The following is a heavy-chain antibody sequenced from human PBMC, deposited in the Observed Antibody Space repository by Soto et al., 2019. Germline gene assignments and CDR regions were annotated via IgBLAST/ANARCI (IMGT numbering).Heavy chain of an antibody. D-gene: IGHD6-19*01. CDR3: VREGSAWSRGY. V-gene: IGHV3-48*03. CDR1: GFTFSSYA. CDR2: ISDGGNNK. Sequence: GGSLRLSCAASGFTFSSYAMNWVRQAPGKGLEWVSDISDGGNNKYYADSVKGRFTVSRDNAKNSLYLQMNSLRVADTAVYYCVREGSAWSRGYWGQGTLVTVSS. J-gene: IGHJ4*02.